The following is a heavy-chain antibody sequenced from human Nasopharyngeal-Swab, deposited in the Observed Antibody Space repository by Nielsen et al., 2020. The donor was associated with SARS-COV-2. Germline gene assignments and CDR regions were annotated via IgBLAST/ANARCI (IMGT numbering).Heavy chain of an antibody. J-gene: IGHJ4*02. CDR1: GFTFSDYY. V-gene: IGHV3-11*06. CDR3: ARAQASGVGASQF. Sequence: GGSLRLSCAVSGFTFSDYYMSWIRQAPGKGLEWLAYINGSGTYTDYAASVKGRFGISRDNAKNSMFLQMSSLRAEDTALYYCARAQASGVGASQFWGLGTLVTVSS. CDR2: INGSGTYT. D-gene: IGHD1-26*01.